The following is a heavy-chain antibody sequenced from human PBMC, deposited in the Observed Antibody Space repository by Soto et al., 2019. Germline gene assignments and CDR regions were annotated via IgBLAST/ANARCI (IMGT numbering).Heavy chain of an antibody. V-gene: IGHV6-1*01. CDR1: GDSVSSNSAA. J-gene: IGHJ6*02. CDR2: TYYRSKWYN. D-gene: IGHD6-13*01. CDR3: AREGSSSWYDYYYYYGMDV. Sequence: PSQTLSLTCAISGDSVSSNSAAWNWIRQSPSRGLEWLGRTYYRSKWYNDYAVSVKSRITINPDTSKNQFSLQLNSVTPEDTAVYYCAREGSSSWYDYYYYYGMDVWGQGTTVTVSS.